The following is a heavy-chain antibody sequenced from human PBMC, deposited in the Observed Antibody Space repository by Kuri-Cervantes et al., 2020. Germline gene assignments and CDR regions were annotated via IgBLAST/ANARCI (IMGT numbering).Heavy chain of an antibody. Sequence: LRPSCAVSGGSISSGGYSWSWIRQPPGKGLEWIGYIYHSGSTNYNPSLKSRVTISVDTSKNQFSLKLSSVTAADTAVYYCARDRSERITIFGVVIEYWYFDLWGRGTLVTVSS. D-gene: IGHD3-3*01. CDR2: IYHSGST. V-gene: IGHV4-30-2*01. CDR1: GGSISSGGYS. J-gene: IGHJ2*01. CDR3: ARDRSERITIFGVVIEYWYFDL.